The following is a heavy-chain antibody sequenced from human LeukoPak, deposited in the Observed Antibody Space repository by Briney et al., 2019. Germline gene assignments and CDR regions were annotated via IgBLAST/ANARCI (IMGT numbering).Heavy chain of an antibody. V-gene: IGHV4-38-2*01. CDR2: IYHSGST. D-gene: IGHD2-2*01. CDR1: GYSISSGYY. CDR3: ASQRLVPATHYAFDI. J-gene: IGHJ3*02. Sequence: QEQLQESGPGLVKPSETLSLTCAVSGYSISSGYYWGWIRQPPGKGLGWIASIYHSGSTYYNPSLKSRVTISVDTSKNQFSLKLSSVTAADTAVYYCASQRLVPATHYAFDIWGQGTMVTVSS.